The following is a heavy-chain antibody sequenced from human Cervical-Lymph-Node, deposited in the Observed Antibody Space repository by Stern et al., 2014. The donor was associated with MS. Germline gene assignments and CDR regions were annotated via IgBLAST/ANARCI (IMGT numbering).Heavy chain of an antibody. CDR1: GFTFSSYA. D-gene: IGHD6-19*01. J-gene: IGHJ4*02. V-gene: IGHV3-30-3*01. Sequence: VQLVESGGGVVQPGRSLRLSCAASGFTFSSYAMHWVRQAPGKGLEWVAVISYDRSPKYYADSVKGRFSISRDNSKSTLYLQMNSLRPNDTAMYYCASPAGSSDWADFDSWGQGTLVTVSS. CDR3: ASPAGSSDWADFDS. CDR2: ISYDRSPK.